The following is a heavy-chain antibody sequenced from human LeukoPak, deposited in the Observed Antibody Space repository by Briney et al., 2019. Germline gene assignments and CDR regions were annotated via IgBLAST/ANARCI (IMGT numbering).Heavy chain of an antibody. CDR1: GFTFSNYG. V-gene: IGHV3-30*02. D-gene: IGHD5-18*01. J-gene: IGHJ4*02. CDR3: AKERAQYTYGPYYFDY. Sequence: GGSLRLSCAASGFTFSNYGMHWVRQAPGKGLEGGAFIRYDGSNKYYVDSMKGRFTISRGISKSTLYLQINSLSAEDTAVYYCAKERAQYTYGPYYFDYWGQGTLVTVSS. CDR2: IRYDGSNK.